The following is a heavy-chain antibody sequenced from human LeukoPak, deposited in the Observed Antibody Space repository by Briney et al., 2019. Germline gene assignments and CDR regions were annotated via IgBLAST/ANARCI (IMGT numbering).Heavy chain of an antibody. CDR3: FTFGGVIATNDY. CDR1: GFTFSGSA. J-gene: IGHJ4*02. V-gene: IGHV3-73*01. Sequence: GGSLRLSCAASGFTFSGSAMHWVRQASGKGLEWVGRIRSKANSYATAYAASVKGRFTISRDDSKNTAYLQMNSLKTEDTAVYYCFTFGGVIATNDYWGQGTLVTVSS. D-gene: IGHD3-16*02. CDR2: IRSKANSYAT.